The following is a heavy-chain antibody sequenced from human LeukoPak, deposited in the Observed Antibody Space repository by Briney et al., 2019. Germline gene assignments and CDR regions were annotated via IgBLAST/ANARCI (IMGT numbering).Heavy chain of an antibody. V-gene: IGHV3-23*01. CDR2: ISVSGAST. Sequence: SGGSLRLSCAASGFTFSSYAMSWVRQAPGKGLEWVSFISVSGASTYYADSVKGRFTISRDNSKNTLYLQTNSLRAEDTAVYYCAKARESMVRGVSDYWGQGTLVTVSS. J-gene: IGHJ4*02. CDR3: AKARESMVRGVSDY. D-gene: IGHD3-10*01. CDR1: GFTFSSYA.